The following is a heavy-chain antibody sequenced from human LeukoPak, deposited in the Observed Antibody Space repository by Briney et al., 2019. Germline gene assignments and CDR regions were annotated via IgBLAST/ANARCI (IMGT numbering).Heavy chain of an antibody. J-gene: IGHJ4*02. V-gene: IGHV3-64D*06. Sequence: GGSLRLSCSASGFTFNTFAMHWVRQAPGKGLEYVSSISDNGGTTYYADSVKGRFTISRDNSKNTLYLQMSSLRAEDTAVYFCVTQGGGYYSGPFDYWGQGTLVTVSS. CDR1: GFTFNTFA. CDR3: VTQGGGYYSGPFDY. CDR2: ISDNGGTT. D-gene: IGHD3-22*01.